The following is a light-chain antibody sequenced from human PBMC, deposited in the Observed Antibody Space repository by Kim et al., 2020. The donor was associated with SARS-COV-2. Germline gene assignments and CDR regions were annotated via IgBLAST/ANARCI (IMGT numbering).Light chain of an antibody. V-gene: IGKV2-28*01. CDR1: ESVLHRNGLNY. CDR2: MTS. Sequence: EIVMTQSPVSLAVTPGESASISCRSSESVLHRNGLNYLDWYLQRPGQSPHLLIYMTSRRASGVPDRFTGRGSDTVFTLEISTVEAKDVGVYYCMQGLQIPRTFGQGTKLEI. CDR3: MQGLQIPRT. J-gene: IGKJ2*01.